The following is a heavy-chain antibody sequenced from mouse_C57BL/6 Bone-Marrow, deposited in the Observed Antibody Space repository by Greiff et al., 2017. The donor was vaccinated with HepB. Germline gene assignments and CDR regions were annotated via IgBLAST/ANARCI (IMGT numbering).Heavy chain of an antibody. D-gene: IGHD1-1*01. CDR1: GYTFTSYG. CDR2: IYPRSGNT. J-gene: IGHJ1*03. Sequence: QVQLPQSGAELARPGASVKLSCKASGYTFTSYGISWVKQRTGQGLEWIGEIYPRSGNTYYNEKFKGKATLTADKSSSTAYMELRSLTSEDSAVYFCARDYYYGSSYGYFDVWGTGTTVTVSS. CDR3: ARDYYYGSSYGYFDV. V-gene: IGHV1-81*01.